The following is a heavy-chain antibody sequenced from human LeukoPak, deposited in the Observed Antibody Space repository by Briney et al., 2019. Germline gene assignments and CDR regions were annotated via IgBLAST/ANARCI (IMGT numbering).Heavy chain of an antibody. CDR2: IKQDGSET. CDR1: GCTFSHYW. CDR3: ARDVDYGGNPHLLDY. Sequence: PGGSLRLSCAASGCTFSHYWMSWVRQAPGKGLEWVANIKQDGSETYYVDSVRGRFTISRDNAKNSLYLQVNSLRAEDTAVYYCARDVDYGGNPHLLDYWGRGAQVIVSS. V-gene: IGHV3-7*01. J-gene: IGHJ4*02. D-gene: IGHD4-23*01.